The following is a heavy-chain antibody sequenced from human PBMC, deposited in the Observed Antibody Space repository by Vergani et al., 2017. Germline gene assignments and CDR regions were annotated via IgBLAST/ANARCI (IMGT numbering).Heavy chain of an antibody. Sequence: VQLVESGGGVVQPGRSLRLSCAASGFTFSSYWMHWVRQAPGKGLVWVSRINSDGSSTSYADSVKGRFTISRDNAKNTLYLQMNSLRAEDTAVYYCATTYYDFWSGFFDPWGQGTLVTVSS. J-gene: IGHJ5*02. D-gene: IGHD3-3*01. CDR3: ATTYYDFWSGFFDP. V-gene: IGHV3-74*02. CDR1: GFTFSSYW. CDR2: INSDGSST.